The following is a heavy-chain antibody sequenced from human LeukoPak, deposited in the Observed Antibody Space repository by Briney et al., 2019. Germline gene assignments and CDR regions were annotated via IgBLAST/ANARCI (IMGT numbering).Heavy chain of an antibody. Sequence: SETLSLTCTVSGGSISSSSYYWGWIRQPPGKGLEWIGSIYYSGSTYYNPSLKSRVTISVDTSKNQFSLKLSSVTAADTAVYYCARQYSDILAGYHRGELYWYFDLWGRGTLVTVSS. D-gene: IGHD3-9*01. CDR1: GGSISSSSYY. CDR2: IYYSGST. J-gene: IGHJ2*01. V-gene: IGHV4-39*01. CDR3: ARQYSDILAGYHRGELYWYFDL.